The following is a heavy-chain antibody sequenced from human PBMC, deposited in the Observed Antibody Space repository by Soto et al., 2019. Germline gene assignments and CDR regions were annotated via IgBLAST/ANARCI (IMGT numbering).Heavy chain of an antibody. Sequence: TLSLTCAVYGGSFSGYYWSWTRQPPGKGLEWIGEINHSGSTNHNPSLKSRVTISVDTSKNQFSLKLSSVTAADTAVYYCARAGSSGYYYVSWFDPWGQGTLVTVSS. CDR1: GGSFSGYY. J-gene: IGHJ5*02. CDR3: ARAGSSGYYYVSWFDP. V-gene: IGHV4-34*01. CDR2: INHSGST. D-gene: IGHD3-22*01.